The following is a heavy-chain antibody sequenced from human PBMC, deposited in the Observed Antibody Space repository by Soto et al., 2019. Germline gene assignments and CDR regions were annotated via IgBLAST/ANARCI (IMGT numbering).Heavy chain of an antibody. CDR1: GGSISSSSYY. CDR3: ASLEGDFWSGYPYGMDV. J-gene: IGHJ6*02. CDR2: IYYSGST. V-gene: IGHV4-39*01. D-gene: IGHD3-3*01. Sequence: PSETLSLTCTVSGGSISSSSYYWGWIRQPPGKGLGWIGSIYYSGSTYYNPSLKSRVTISVDTSKNQFSLKLSSVTAADTAVYYCASLEGDFWSGYPYGMDVWGQGTTVTVSS.